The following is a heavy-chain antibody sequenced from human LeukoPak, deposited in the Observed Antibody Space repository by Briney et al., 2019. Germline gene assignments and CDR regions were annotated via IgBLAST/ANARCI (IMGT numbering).Heavy chain of an antibody. CDR3: AREGAVRSVIIDY. J-gene: IGHJ4*02. V-gene: IGHV3-7*01. D-gene: IGHD2/OR15-2a*01. CDR1: GFTFSSYW. Sequence: PGGSLRLSCAASGFTFSSYWMSWVRQAPGKGLEWVANIKQDGREKYYVDSVKGRFTISRDNAKNSLYLQMNSLRAEDTAVYYCAREGAVRSVIIDYWGQGTLVTVSS. CDR2: IKQDGREK.